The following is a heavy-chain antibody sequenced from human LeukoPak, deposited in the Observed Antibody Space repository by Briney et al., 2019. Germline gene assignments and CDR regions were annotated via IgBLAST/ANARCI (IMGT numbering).Heavy chain of an antibody. D-gene: IGHD1-1*01. CDR2: IYHSGST. CDR1: GVSIGDYY. Sequence: SETLSLTCTVSGVSIGDYYWSWIRQPPGKGLEWIGYIYHSGSTNYNPSLKSRVTISVDTSKNQFSLELHSVTAADTAIYFCARGPGGSRVLLNYWGQGTLVTVSS. J-gene: IGHJ4*02. V-gene: IGHV4-59*01. CDR3: ARGPGGSRVLLNY.